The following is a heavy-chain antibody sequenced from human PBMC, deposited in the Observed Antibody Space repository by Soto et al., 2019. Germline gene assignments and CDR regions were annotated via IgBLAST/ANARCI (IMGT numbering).Heavy chain of an antibody. J-gene: IGHJ4*02. CDR2: INDSGDKT. V-gene: IGHV3-23*01. CDR1: GFTFSNNA. D-gene: IGHD3-3*01. Sequence: GGSLRLSCAASGFTFSNNAITWVRQAPGKGLEWVSAINDSGDKTYYADSVKGRFSISRDNSKNTVYLQMNSLRAEDTAIYYCAKGAYYDYWSGYSAFDYWGQGTLVTVSS. CDR3: AKGAYYDYWSGYSAFDY.